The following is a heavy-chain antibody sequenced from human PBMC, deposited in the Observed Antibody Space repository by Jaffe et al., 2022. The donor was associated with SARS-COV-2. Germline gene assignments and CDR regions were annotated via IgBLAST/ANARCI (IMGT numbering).Heavy chain of an antibody. CDR1: GFTFDDYA. D-gene: IGHD1-1*01. CDR3: AKDRGGTLED. J-gene: IGHJ4*02. CDR2: ISWNSGSI. V-gene: IGHV3-9*01. Sequence: EVQLVESGGGLVQPGRSLRLSCAASGFTFDDYAMHWVRQAPGKGLEWVSGISWNSGSIGYADSVKGRFTISRDNAKNSLYLQMNSLRAEDTALYYCAKDRGGTLEDWGQGTLVTVSS.